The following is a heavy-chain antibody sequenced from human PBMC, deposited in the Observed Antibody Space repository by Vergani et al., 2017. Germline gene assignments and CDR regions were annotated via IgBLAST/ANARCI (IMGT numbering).Heavy chain of an antibody. Sequence: QVQLQQWGAGLLKPSETLSLTCAVYGGSFSGYYWGWIRQPPGKGLEWIGSIYYSGSTYYNPSLKSRVTISVDTSKNQFSLKLSSVTAADTAVYYCARHKELTNWFDPWGQGTLVTVSS. CDR1: GGSFSGYY. D-gene: IGHD1-26*01. J-gene: IGHJ5*02. CDR2: IYYSGST. CDR3: ARHKELTNWFDP. V-gene: IGHV4-34*01.